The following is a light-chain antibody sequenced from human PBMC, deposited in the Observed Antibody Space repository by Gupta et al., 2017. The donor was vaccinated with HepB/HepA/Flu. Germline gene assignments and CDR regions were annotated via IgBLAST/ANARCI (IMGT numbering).Light chain of an antibody. CDR2: RNN. J-gene: IGLJ1*01. Sequence: QSVLTQPPSASGTPGQRVTISCSGSSSNIGSNYVYWHQQLPGTAPKLLIYRNNQRPSGVPDRFSGSKPGTSASLAISGLRSEDEADYYCAAWDDSLSGFYVFGTGTKVTVL. CDR3: AAWDDSLSGFYV. CDR1: SSNIGSNY. V-gene: IGLV1-47*01.